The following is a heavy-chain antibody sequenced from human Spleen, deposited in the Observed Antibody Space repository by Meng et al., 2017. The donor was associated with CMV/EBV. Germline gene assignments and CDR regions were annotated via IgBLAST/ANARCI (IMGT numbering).Heavy chain of an antibody. CDR2: ISSYNGNT. V-gene: IGHV1-18*04. CDR3: ARGPSYPYYFDY. CDR1: GYTFTSYN. D-gene: IGHD5-18*01. Sequence: ASVKVSCKTFGYTFTSYNISWVRQAPGEGLEWMGWISSYNGNTNYAQKFQGRVTMTTDTSTSTAYMEVRSLRSDDTAVYYCARGPSYPYYFDYWGQGTLVTVSS. J-gene: IGHJ4*02.